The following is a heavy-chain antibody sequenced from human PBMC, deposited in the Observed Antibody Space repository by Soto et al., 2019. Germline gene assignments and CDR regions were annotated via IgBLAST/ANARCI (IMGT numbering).Heavy chain of an antibody. Sequence: QVQLVQSGAEVKKPGSSVKVSCKASGGTFSSYAISWVRQAPGQGLEWMGGIIPIFVTANYAQKFQGRVTITADESTSTAYMELSSLGPEDTAVYYCAREHRYYYDSSGYSPYFDFWGQGTLVTVSS. J-gene: IGHJ4*02. V-gene: IGHV1-69*01. D-gene: IGHD3-22*01. CDR2: IIPIFVTA. CDR3: AREHRYYYDSSGYSPYFDF. CDR1: GGTFSSYA.